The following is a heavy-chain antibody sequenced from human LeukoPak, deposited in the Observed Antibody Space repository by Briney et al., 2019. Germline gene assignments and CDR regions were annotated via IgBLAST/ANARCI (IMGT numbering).Heavy chain of an antibody. CDR1: GFTFSSYV. D-gene: IGHD2-21*01. J-gene: IGHJ4*02. V-gene: IGHV3-23*01. CDR2: ISAGDDST. CDR3: AKVFFPPPYYFNS. Sequence: PGGSLRLSCAASGFTFSSYVMSWVRQTPGKGLEWVSTISAGDDSTYYADSVKGRFTISRDNSKNTLYLQMNSLRAGDTGIYYCAKVFFPPPYYFNSWGQGTLVPVSS.